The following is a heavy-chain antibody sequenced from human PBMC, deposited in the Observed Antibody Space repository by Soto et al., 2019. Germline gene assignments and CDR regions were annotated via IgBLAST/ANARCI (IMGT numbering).Heavy chain of an antibody. D-gene: IGHD3-3*01. CDR1: GGSFSGYY. CDR3: AREPAREYDFWSGPKRSYFDD. J-gene: IGHJ4*02. CDR2: INHSGST. V-gene: IGHV4-34*01. Sequence: PSETLSLTCAVYGGSFSGYYWSWIRQPTGKGLEWIGEINHSGSTNYNPSLQSRVHISVDTSKNQFSLKLSSVTAADTAVYYCAREPAREYDFWSGPKRSYFDDGGQGTLVTVSS.